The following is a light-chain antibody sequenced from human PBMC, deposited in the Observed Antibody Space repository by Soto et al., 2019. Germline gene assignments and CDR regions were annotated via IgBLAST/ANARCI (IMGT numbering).Light chain of an antibody. V-gene: IGLV2-14*01. CDR1: SSDVGTYNY. J-gene: IGLJ3*02. CDR3: SSYTTSNTQV. Sequence: QSVLTQPASVSGSPGQSITISCTGTSSDVGTYNYVSWYQHRPGKAPKLMIYDVSYRPSGVSNRFSGSKSANTASLTISGLQAEEGADYYCSSYTTSNTQVFGGGTKLTVL. CDR2: DVS.